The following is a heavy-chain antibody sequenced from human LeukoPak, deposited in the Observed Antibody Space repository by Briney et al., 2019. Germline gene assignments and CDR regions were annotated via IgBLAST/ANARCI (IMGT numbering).Heavy chain of an antibody. J-gene: IGHJ4*02. CDR3: ARDLASGYHLYLFDY. Sequence: PLASVKVSCKASGYTFTSYGISWVRQAPGQGLEWMGLISAYNGNTNYAQSFQGRVTMTRETSISTAYMELSRLRSDDTAVYYCARDLASGYHLYLFDYWGQGTLVTVSS. D-gene: IGHD3-3*01. CDR2: ISAYNGNT. CDR1: GYTFTSYG. V-gene: IGHV1-18*01.